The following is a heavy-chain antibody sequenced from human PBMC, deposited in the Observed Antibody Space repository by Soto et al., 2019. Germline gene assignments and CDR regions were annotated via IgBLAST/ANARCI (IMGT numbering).Heavy chain of an antibody. J-gene: IGHJ6*02. Sequence: GESLKISCKGSGYSFANYWIGWVRQMPGKGLEWMGIIYPGDSDTRYSPSFQGQVTISADKSISTAYLQWSSLKAPDTAMYYCARPREAGKYYYGVDVWGQGTTVTVSS. V-gene: IGHV5-51*01. CDR2: IYPGDSDT. CDR1: GYSFANYW. CDR3: ARPREAGKYYYGVDV. D-gene: IGHD6-19*01.